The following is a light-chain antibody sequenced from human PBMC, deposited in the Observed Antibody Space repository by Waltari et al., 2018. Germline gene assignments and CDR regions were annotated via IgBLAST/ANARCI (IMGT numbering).Light chain of an antibody. V-gene: IGKV4-1*01. CDR1: QTFLHSSNHKNY. Sequence: DIVLTQSPDSLAVSLGERATINCKSSQTFLHSSNHKNYLAWYQQKPGQPPKLLIYWASTRESGVPDRFSGSGSGTDFTLTISSLQAEDVAVYYCQQYYSTCQFGQGTKVEIK. J-gene: IGKJ1*01. CDR3: QQYYSTCQ. CDR2: WAS.